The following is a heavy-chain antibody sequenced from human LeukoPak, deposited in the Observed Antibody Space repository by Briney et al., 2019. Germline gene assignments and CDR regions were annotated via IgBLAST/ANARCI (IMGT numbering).Heavy chain of an antibody. CDR2: IRYDGSNK. V-gene: IGHV3-30*02. CDR1: GFTFSSYG. CDR3: ARGPGIAVAGSSPIGAFDI. Sequence: GGSLRLSCAASGFTFSSYGMHWVRQAPGKGLEWVAFIRYDGSNKYYADSVKGRFTISRDNSKNTLYLQMNSLRAEDTAVYYCARGPGIAVAGSSPIGAFDIWGQGTMVTVSS. D-gene: IGHD6-19*01. J-gene: IGHJ3*02.